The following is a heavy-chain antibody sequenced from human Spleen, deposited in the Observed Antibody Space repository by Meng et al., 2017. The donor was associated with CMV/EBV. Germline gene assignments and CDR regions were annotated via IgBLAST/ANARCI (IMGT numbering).Heavy chain of an antibody. CDR3: ARSGSGSYYLDY. D-gene: IGHD3-10*01. CDR1: GFTFSSYS. Sequence: EVQLVESGGXLVKPGGSLRLSCVASGFTFSSYSMNWVRQTPGKGLEWVSSISSSSSYIYYADSVKGRFTISRDNAKNSLYLQMNSLRAEDTAVYYCARSGSGSYYLDYWGQGTLVTVSS. J-gene: IGHJ4*02. CDR2: ISSSSSYI. V-gene: IGHV3-21*01.